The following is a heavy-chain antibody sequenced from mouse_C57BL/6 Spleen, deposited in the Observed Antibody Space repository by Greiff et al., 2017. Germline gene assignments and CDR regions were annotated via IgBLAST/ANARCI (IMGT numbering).Heavy chain of an antibody. V-gene: IGHV1-53*01. CDR3: ARVGYYVGVDY. Sequence: QVQLQQPGTELVKPGASVKLSCKASGYTFPSYWMHWVKQRTGKGLQWIGNINPSNGGTNSNEKLKSKAPLNVDKSSSTSYMQFSSLTSEDSAVYYCARVGYYVGVDYWGEGTAVTVSS. J-gene: IGHJ4*01. CDR2: INPSNGGT. CDR1: GYTFPSYW. D-gene: IGHD2-3*01.